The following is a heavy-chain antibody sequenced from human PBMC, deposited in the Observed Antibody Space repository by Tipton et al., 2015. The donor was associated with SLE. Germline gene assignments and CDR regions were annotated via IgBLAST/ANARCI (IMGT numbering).Heavy chain of an antibody. CDR3: AGGAYDFWSGPYFDY. V-gene: IGHV4-38-2*02. CDR2: IYHSGST. CDR1: GYSISSGFY. J-gene: IGHJ4*02. Sequence: TLSLTCTVSGYSISSGFYWGWIRQPPGKGLEWIGNIYHSGSTFYNPSLKSRVTISVDTSKNQFSLKLSSVTAADTAVYYCAGGAYDFWSGPYFDYWGQGTLVTVSS. D-gene: IGHD3-3*01.